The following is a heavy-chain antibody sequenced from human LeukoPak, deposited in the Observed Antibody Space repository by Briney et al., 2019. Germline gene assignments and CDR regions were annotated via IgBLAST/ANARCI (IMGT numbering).Heavy chain of an antibody. CDR1: GGSVSSGSSY. CDR2: VYYSGST. Sequence: SETLSLTCIVSGGSVSSGSSYWSWIRQPPGKGLEWIGNVYYSGSTNYNPSFKSRITISVDTSRNQFSLQLSSVTAADTAVYYCARIHRYCSGGACYVLDNWGQGTLVAVSS. V-gene: IGHV4-61*01. CDR3: ARIHRYCSGGACYVLDN. D-gene: IGHD2-15*01. J-gene: IGHJ4*02.